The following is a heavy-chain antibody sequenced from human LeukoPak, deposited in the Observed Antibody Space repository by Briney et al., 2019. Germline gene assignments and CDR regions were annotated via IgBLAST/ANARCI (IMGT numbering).Heavy chain of an antibody. CDR2: IYHSGST. D-gene: IGHD3-10*01. CDR1: GYSISSGYY. CDR3: ARRRVRRGPFDY. J-gene: IGHJ4*02. V-gene: IGHV4-38-2*02. Sequence: SETLSLTCTVSGYSISSGYYWGWIRQPPGKGLEWIGSIYHSGSTYYNPSLKSRVTISVDTSKNQFSLKLSSVTAADTAVYYCARRRVRRGPFDYWGQGTLVTVSS.